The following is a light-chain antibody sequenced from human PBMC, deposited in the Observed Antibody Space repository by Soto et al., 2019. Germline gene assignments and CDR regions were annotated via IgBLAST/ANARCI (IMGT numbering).Light chain of an antibody. Sequence: QSVLTQSPSASASLGASVKLTCTLSSGHSSYAIAWHQQQPEKGPRYLMKLSSDGSHSKGDGIPDRFSGSSSGAERYLTISSLQSEDEADYYCQTWETGARGVFGGGTKLTVL. CDR1: SGHSSYA. V-gene: IGLV4-69*01. CDR3: QTWETGARGV. CDR2: LSSDGSH. J-gene: IGLJ2*01.